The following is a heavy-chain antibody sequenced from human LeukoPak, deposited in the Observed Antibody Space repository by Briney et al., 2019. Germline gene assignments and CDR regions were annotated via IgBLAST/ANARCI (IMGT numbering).Heavy chain of an antibody. CDR2: VYFTGNT. J-gene: IGHJ4*02. Sequence: SETLSLTCTDSGTSISGDYWSWIRQPPGKGLEWIGYVYFTGNTNYNPSLKSRVTISMDTSKNQISLTVTSVTAADTAVYYCARHPFSSPFDFWGQGTLVAVSS. CDR1: GTSISGDY. V-gene: IGHV4-59*08. CDR3: ARHPFSSPFDF.